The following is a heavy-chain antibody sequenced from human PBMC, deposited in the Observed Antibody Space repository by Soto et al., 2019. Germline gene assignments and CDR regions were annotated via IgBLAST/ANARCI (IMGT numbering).Heavy chain of an antibody. CDR3: SRPNQGDYAFDI. Sequence: DTLSLTCYVSGGSISSHYWSWIRQPPGKGLEWIGYVYNSGNTYYNPSLGSRITISVDTSRNQISLKMWSVTAADTAVYYCSRPNQGDYAFDIWGPGTMVTVSS. V-gene: IGHV4-59*07. CDR1: GGSISSHY. D-gene: IGHD2-21*02. CDR2: VYNSGNT. J-gene: IGHJ3*02.